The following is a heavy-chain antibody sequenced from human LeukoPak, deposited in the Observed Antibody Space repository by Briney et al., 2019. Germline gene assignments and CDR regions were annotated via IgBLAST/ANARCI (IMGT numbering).Heavy chain of an antibody. D-gene: IGHD3-10*02. CDR3: ARDSVRGLNWFDP. V-gene: IGHV1-3*01. Sequence: GASVKVSCKASGYTFTSYAVHWVRQAPGQRLEWMGWINAGNGNTKYSQKFQGRVTIARDTSASTAYMELSSLRSEDTAVYYCARDSVRGLNWFDPWGQGTLVTVSS. J-gene: IGHJ5*02. CDR1: GYTFTSYA. CDR2: INAGNGNT.